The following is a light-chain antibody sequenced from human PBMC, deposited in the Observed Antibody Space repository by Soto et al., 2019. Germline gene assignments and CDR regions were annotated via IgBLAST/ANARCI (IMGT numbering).Light chain of an antibody. V-gene: IGKV3-20*01. CDR1: QVIGSRY. J-gene: IGKJ2*01. CDR3: QQFGSSLPHT. CDR2: GAS. Sequence: EIVMTQSPGTLSLSPGERATISCRASQVIGSRYLAWYHQKSGQAPRLLIYGASSRATGIPDRFSGSGSGTDFTLTISRLEPEDFGVYYCQQFGSSLPHTFGQGTKLDIK.